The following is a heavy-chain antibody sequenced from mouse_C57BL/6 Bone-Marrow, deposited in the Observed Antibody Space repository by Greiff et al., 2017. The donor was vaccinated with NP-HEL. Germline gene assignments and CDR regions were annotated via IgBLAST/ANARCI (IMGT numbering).Heavy chain of an antibody. D-gene: IGHD3-2*02. CDR3: ARVCLDSSGYAMDD. CDR1: GFTFSSYA. J-gene: IGHJ4*01. Sequence: EVMLVESGGGLVKPGGSLTLSCAASGFTFSSYAMSWVRQTPAKRLEWVATISDGGSYTYYPDNVKGRFTISSDNAKNNLYLQMSQLKSEYTAMYYGARVCLDSSGYAMDDWGQGTSVTVSS. V-gene: IGHV5-4*03. CDR2: ISDGGSYT.